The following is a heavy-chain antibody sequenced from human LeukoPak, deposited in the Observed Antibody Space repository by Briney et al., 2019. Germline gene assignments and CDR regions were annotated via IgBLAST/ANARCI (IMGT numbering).Heavy chain of an antibody. J-gene: IGHJ5*02. CDR3: ARGGSQLSRYCSSTSCSGGWFDP. V-gene: IGHV1-69*13. CDR1: GGTFSSYA. CDR2: IIPIFGTA. D-gene: IGHD2-2*01. Sequence: SVKVSCKASGGTFSSYAISWVRQAPGQGLEWMGGIIPIFGTANYAQKFQGRVTITADESTSTAYMELSSLRSEDTAVYYCARGGSQLSRYCSSTSCSGGWFDPWGQGTLVTVSS.